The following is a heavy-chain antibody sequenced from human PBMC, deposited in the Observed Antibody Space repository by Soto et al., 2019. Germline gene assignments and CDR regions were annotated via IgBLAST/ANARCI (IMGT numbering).Heavy chain of an antibody. CDR1: GGSFSGYY. Sequence: SETLSLTCAVYGGSFSGYYWSWSRQPPGKGLEWIGEINHSGSTNYNPSLKSRVTISVDTSKNQFSLKLSSVAAADTAVYYCASSVRYYGSGSYYTGNWFDPWGQGTQVTVSS. V-gene: IGHV4-34*01. CDR3: ASSVRYYGSGSYYTGNWFDP. CDR2: INHSGST. D-gene: IGHD3-10*01. J-gene: IGHJ5*02.